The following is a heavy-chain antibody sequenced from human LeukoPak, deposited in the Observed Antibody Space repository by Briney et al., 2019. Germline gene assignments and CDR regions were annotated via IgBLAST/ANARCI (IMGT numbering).Heavy chain of an antibody. CDR1: GFTFSSYA. J-gene: IGHJ4*02. CDR3: ARGNYYYDSSGYSYYFDY. CDR2: ISGSGGST. Sequence: GGSLRLSCAASGFTFSSYAMSWVRQAPGKGLEWVSAISGSGGSTYYADSVKGRFTISRDNSKNTLYLQMNSLRAEDTAVYYCARGNYYYDSSGYSYYFDYWGQGTLVTVSS. D-gene: IGHD3-22*01. V-gene: IGHV3-23*01.